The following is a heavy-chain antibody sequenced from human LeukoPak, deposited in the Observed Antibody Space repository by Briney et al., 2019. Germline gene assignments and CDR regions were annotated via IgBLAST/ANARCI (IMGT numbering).Heavy chain of an antibody. CDR1: GYSFAGYG. J-gene: IGHJ4*02. Sequence: ASVKVSCKASGYSFAGYGISWVRQAPGQGLEWIGWISTYSGNTNYAHNLQGGITVTTETSTSTACMELRSLRSDDTAVYYCARVGAAPGHFDYWGQGTQLTVSS. V-gene: IGHV1-18*01. CDR3: ARVGAAPGHFDY. CDR2: ISTYSGNT. D-gene: IGHD6-13*01.